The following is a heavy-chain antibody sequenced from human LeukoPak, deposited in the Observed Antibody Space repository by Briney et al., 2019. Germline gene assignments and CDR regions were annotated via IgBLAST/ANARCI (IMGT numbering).Heavy chain of an antibody. Sequence: SETLSLTCAVYGGSFSGYYWSWIRQPPGKGLEWIGEINHSGSTNYNPSLKSRVTISVDTSKNQFSLKLSSVTAADTAVYYCARVHSGSSSWGGYYYYYMDVWGKGTTVTVSS. CDR3: ARVHSGSSSWGGYYYYYMDV. D-gene: IGHD6-13*01. CDR2: INHSGST. V-gene: IGHV4-34*01. CDR1: GGSFSGYY. J-gene: IGHJ6*03.